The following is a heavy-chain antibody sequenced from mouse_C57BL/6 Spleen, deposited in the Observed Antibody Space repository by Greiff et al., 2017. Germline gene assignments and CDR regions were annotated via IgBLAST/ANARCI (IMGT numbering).Heavy chain of an antibody. Sequence: VQLQQSGPGLVQPSQSLSITCTVSGFSLTSYGVHWVRQSPGKGLEWLGVIWSGGSTDYNAAFISRLGISKDNSKSQVFFKMNSLQADDTAIYYCARNTYDYDGIFAYWGQGTLVTVSA. CDR3: ARNTYDYDGIFAY. D-gene: IGHD2-4*01. CDR2: IWSGGST. J-gene: IGHJ3*01. V-gene: IGHV2-2*01. CDR1: GFSLTSYG.